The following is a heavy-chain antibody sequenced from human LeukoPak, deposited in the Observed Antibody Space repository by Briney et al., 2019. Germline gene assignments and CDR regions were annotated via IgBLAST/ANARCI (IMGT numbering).Heavy chain of an antibody. CDR1: GFTFSSYA. V-gene: IGHV3-23*01. CDR3: AEDLDYGDYGDY. D-gene: IGHD4-17*01. CDR2: ISGSGGST. Sequence: PGGSLRLSCAASGFTFSSYAMSWVRQAPGKGLEWVSAISGSGGSTYYADSVKGRFTTSRDNSKNTLYLQMNSLRAEDTAVYYCAEDLDYGDYGDYWGQGTLVTVSS. J-gene: IGHJ4*02.